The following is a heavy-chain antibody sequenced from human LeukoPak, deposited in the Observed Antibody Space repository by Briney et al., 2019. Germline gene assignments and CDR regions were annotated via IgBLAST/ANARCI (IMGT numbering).Heavy chain of an antibody. Sequence: SETLSLTCTVSGDSLSSHYWSWIRQPPGKGLEWIGYIYGSGSTHYDPSLRSRVTISEDTSKNQFSLKLTSVTAADTAVYYCARGMVRGVREINWFDPWGQGTLVTVSS. CDR3: ARGMVRGVREINWFDP. CDR2: IYGSGST. D-gene: IGHD3-10*01. J-gene: IGHJ5*02. CDR1: GDSLSSHY. V-gene: IGHV4-59*08.